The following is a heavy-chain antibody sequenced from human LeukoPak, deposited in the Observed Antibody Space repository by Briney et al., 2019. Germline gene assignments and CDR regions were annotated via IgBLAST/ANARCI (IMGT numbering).Heavy chain of an antibody. CDR1: HFTFSSHA. J-gene: IGHJ4*02. V-gene: IGHV3-23*01. Sequence: GGSLRLSCATSHFTFSSHAMNWVRQAPGKGLEWVSSISDDDDSTYYADSVKGRFTISRDNSKNTLYLNMNNLRAEDTALYFCAKTLFGFSYGKIDYWGQGTLVTVSS. CDR2: ISDDDDST. CDR3: AKTLFGFSYGKIDY. D-gene: IGHD5-18*01.